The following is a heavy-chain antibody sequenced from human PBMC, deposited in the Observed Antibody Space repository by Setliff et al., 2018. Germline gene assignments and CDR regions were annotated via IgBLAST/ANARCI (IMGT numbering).Heavy chain of an antibody. V-gene: IGHV3-48*01. D-gene: IGHD4-4*01. CDR3: ARRGTTAFDF. CDR1: GFTFSIYS. CDR2: ISSGSISTT. Sequence: GALRLSCAASGFTFSIYSMNWLRQAPGKGLEWVSYISSGSISTTHYADSVRGRFTVSRDNAKNTLYLEMNNLRAEDSAVYYCARRGTTAFDFWGLGTLVTVSS. J-gene: IGHJ4*02.